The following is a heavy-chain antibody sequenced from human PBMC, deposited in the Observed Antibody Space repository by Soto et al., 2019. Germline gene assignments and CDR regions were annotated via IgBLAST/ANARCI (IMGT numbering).Heavy chain of an antibody. J-gene: IGHJ6*02. Sequence: PGGSLRLSCAASGFTFSSYAMSWVRQAPGKGLEWVSAISGSGGSTYYADSVKGRFTISRDNSKNTLYLQMNSLRAEDTAVYYCAKPPYHFWSGYSSGKYYYGMDVWGQGTTVTVSS. CDR2: ISGSGGST. V-gene: IGHV3-23*01. CDR1: GFTFSSYA. CDR3: AKPPYHFWSGYSSGKYYYGMDV. D-gene: IGHD3-3*01.